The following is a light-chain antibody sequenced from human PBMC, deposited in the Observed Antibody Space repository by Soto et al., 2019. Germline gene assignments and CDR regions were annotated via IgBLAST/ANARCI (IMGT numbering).Light chain of an antibody. CDR2: GAS. J-gene: IGKJ5*01. Sequence: EIVLTQSPGTLSLSPGEGATLACRASQSVSNNYLAWYQQKPGQAPRLLIYGASNRATGIPDRFSGSGSGTDFTLTISRLEPEDFAVYYCQQYGSSSITFGQGTRLEIK. CDR3: QQYGSSSIT. V-gene: IGKV3-20*01. CDR1: QSVSNNY.